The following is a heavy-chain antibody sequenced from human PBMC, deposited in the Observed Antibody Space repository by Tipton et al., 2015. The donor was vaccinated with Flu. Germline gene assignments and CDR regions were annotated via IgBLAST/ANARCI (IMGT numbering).Heavy chain of an antibody. CDR3: ARDYSGYGARYGMDV. J-gene: IGHJ6*02. Sequence: SLRLSCAASGFSFNNAWMSWVRQAPGKGPEWVGRIKSRTDGGTIDYVAPVKGRFTISRDDSKNTLYLQMNSLRVEDTAVYFCARDYSGYGARYGMDVWGQGTTVTVSS. CDR1: GFSFNNAW. V-gene: IGHV3-15*05. CDR2: IKSRTDGGTI. D-gene: IGHD5-12*01.